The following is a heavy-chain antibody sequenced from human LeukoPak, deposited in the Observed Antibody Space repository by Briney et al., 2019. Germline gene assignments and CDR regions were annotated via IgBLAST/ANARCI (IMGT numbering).Heavy chain of an antibody. CDR1: GFTFSGYA. Sequence: GGSLRLSCAASGFTFSGYAMHWVRQAPGKGLEWVAIIAFDGSDKYYADSVKGRFTISRDNSKNTLYVQMDSLRPEGTAVYYCARVSGSGYNLFFDSWGQGIMVTVSS. CDR2: IAFDGSDK. CDR3: ARVSGSGYNLFFDS. V-gene: IGHV3-30*04. J-gene: IGHJ4*02. D-gene: IGHD5-12*01.